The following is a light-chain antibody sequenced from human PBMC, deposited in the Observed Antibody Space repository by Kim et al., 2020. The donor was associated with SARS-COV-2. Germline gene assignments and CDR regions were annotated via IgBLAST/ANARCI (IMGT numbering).Light chain of an antibody. V-gene: IGLV2-14*03. CDR3: ISFTTVTTWV. CDR1: YNY. J-gene: IGLJ3*02. Sequence: YNYVSWYQQHPGKAPQLMIYAVTERPSGVYSRFSGSKSGNTASLTISGLQAEDEADYYCISFTTVTTWVFGGGTQLTVL. CDR2: AVT.